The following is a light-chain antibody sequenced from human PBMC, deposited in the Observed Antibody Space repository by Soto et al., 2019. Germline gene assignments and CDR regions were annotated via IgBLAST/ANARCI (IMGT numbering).Light chain of an antibody. V-gene: IGLV2-14*01. CDR1: SSDIGAYDY. J-gene: IGLJ1*01. CDR2: EVN. CDR3: QSYDSSLSGYV. Sequence: QSVLTQPASLSGSPGQSITISCTGTSSDIGAYDYVSWFQQHPGKAPKLMISEVNNRPSGVSNRFSGSKSGTSASLAITGLQAEDEADYYCQSYDSSLSGYVFGTGTKSPS.